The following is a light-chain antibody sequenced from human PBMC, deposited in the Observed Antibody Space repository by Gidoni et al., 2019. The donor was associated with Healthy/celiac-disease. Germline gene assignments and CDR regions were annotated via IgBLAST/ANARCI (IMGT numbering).Light chain of an antibody. CDR1: SSDVGAYNY. CDR2: DVS. V-gene: IGLV2-11*01. CDR3: CSYAGNFYV. Sequence: QSALTQPRSVSGSPGQSVTISCTGTSSDVGAYNYVSWYQQQPGKATKLIIYDVSERPSGVPDRFSGSKSGNTASLTISGLQAEDEADYYCCSYAGNFYVFGSGTKVTVL. J-gene: IGLJ1*01.